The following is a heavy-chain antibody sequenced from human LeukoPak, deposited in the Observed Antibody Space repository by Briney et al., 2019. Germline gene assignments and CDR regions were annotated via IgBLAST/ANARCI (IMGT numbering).Heavy chain of an antibody. D-gene: IGHD5-12*01. CDR2: IYYSGST. V-gene: IGHV4-59*08. J-gene: IGHJ4*02. CDR3: ARHAAGRDGYNCHFDY. CDR1: GGSISSYY. Sequence: SETLSLTCTVSGGSISSYYWSWIRQPPGKGLEWIGYIYYSGSTNYNPSLKSRVTISVDTSKNQFSLKLSPVTAADTAVYYCARHAAGRDGYNCHFDYWGQGTLVTVSS.